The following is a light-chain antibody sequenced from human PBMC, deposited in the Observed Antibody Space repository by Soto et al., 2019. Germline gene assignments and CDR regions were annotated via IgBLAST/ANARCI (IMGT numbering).Light chain of an antibody. J-gene: IGLJ2*01. V-gene: IGLV1-44*01. CDR1: TSNIGTNT. Sequence: QSVLTQSPSASGTPGQRVSISCSGSTSNIGTNTVSWYQHVPGTAPKLLIYSNDQRTSAFPGRFSGSKSGTSASLAISGLLSEDEADYYFATWDDSLNVVFGGGTKLTVL. CDR3: ATWDDSLNVV. CDR2: SND.